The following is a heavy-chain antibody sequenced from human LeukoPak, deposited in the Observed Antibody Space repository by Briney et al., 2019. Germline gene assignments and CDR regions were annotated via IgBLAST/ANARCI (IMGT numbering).Heavy chain of an antibody. D-gene: IGHD3-3*01. CDR3: VRSYDFWSDPNRFDP. Sequence: SETLSLTCTVSGGSISSSSYYWGWIRQPPGKGLEWIGSIYYSGSTYYNPSPKSRVTISVDTSKNQFSLKLSSVTAADTAVYYCVRSYDFWSDPNRFDPWGQGTLVTVSS. V-gene: IGHV4-39*07. J-gene: IGHJ5*02. CDR1: GGSISSSSYY. CDR2: IYYSGST.